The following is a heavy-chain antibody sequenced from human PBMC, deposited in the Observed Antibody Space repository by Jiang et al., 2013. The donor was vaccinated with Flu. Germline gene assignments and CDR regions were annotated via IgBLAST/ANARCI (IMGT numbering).Heavy chain of an antibody. CDR1: GFTFSSYA. J-gene: IGHJ6*02. D-gene: IGHD6-13*01. CDR3: AKGTSSTWYSGYYYYGMDV. V-gene: IGHV3-23*04. Sequence: VQLVESGGGLVQPGGSLRLSCVASGFTFSSYAMSWVRQAPGKGLEWVSGISGSGGSTHHADSVKGRFTITRDNSKNTLYVQMNSLRAEDTAVYYCAKGTSSTWYSGYYYYGMDVWGQGTTVTVSS. CDR2: ISGSGGST.